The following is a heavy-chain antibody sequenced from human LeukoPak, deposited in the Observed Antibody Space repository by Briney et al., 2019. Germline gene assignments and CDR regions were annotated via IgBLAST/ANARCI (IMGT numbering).Heavy chain of an antibody. D-gene: IGHD4-17*01. V-gene: IGHV3-48*03. CDR1: GFTFSSYE. CDR3: ARDRRPYGDFIFFDY. J-gene: IGHJ4*02. CDR2: ISSSGSTI. Sequence: GGSLRLSCAASGFTFSSYEMNWVRQTPGKGLEWVSYISSSGSTIYYADSVKGRFTISRDNAKNSLYLQMNSLRAEDTAVYYCARDRRPYGDFIFFDYWGQGTLVTVSS.